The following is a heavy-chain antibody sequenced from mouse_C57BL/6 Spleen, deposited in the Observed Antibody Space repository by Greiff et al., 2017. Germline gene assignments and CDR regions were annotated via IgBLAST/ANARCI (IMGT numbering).Heavy chain of an antibody. V-gene: IGHV7-3*01. CDR2: IRNNANGYST. CDR3: ARYGSSAFDY. J-gene: IGHJ2*01. D-gene: IGHD1-1*01. Sequence: LVDSVGGFLQPGGSLRLSCAASGFPFTDYYMSLVRQPPGTALEWLGFIRNNANGYSTEYSASVTCRFTISRDNSQSILYLQMHALRAADSDTYYGARYGSSAFDYWGQGTTLTVSS. CDR1: GFPFTDYY.